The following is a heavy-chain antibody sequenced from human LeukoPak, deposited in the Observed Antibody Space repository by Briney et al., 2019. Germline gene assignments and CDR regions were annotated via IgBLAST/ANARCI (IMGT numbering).Heavy chain of an antibody. Sequence: SETLSLTCAVYGGSFSGYYWSWIRQPPGKGLEWIGEINHSGSTNYNPSLKSRVTISVDTSKNQFSLKLSSVTAADTAVYYCARGERRWLQLYMLWFDPWGQGTLVTVS. V-gene: IGHV4-34*01. CDR3: ARGERRWLQLYMLWFDP. CDR1: GGSFSGYY. CDR2: INHSGST. D-gene: IGHD5-24*01. J-gene: IGHJ5*02.